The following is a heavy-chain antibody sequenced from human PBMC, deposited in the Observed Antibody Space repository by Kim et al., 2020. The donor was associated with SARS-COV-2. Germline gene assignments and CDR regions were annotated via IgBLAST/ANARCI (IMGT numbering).Heavy chain of an antibody. CDR1: GGSISSSNW. J-gene: IGHJ4*02. V-gene: IGHV4-4*02. Sequence: SETLSLTCAVSGGSISSSNWWSWVRQPPGKGLEWIGEIYHSGSTNYNPSLKSRVTISVDKSKNQFSLKLSSVTAADTAVYYCARDRWWVSVEQQLGGWFDYWGQGTLVTVSS. D-gene: IGHD6-13*01. CDR3: ARDRWWVSVEQQLGGWFDY. CDR2: IYHSGST.